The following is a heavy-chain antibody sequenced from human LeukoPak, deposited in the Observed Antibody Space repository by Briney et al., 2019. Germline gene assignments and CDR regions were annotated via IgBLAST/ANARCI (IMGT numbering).Heavy chain of an antibody. D-gene: IGHD2-15*01. CDR3: ARDRDVVVVAATTLNWFDP. Sequence: ASVKVSCKASGYTFTSYGISWVRQAPGQGLEWMGWISAYNGNTNYAQKLQGRVTMTTDTSTSTAYMELRSLRSDDTAVYYCARDRDVVVVAATTLNWFDPWGQGTLVTVSS. CDR2: ISAYNGNT. V-gene: IGHV1-18*01. CDR1: GYTFTSYG. J-gene: IGHJ5*02.